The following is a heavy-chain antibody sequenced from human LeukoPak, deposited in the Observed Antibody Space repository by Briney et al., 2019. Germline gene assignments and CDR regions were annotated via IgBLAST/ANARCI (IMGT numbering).Heavy chain of an antibody. CDR2: INPNSGGT. Sequence: ASVKVSCKASGYTFTGYYMHWVRQAPGQGLEWMGWINPNSGGTNYAQKFQGRVTMTRDTSISTAYMELSSLRSEDTAVYYCASTYYYDSSGYGSLDYWGQGTLVTVSS. J-gene: IGHJ4*02. V-gene: IGHV1-2*02. D-gene: IGHD3-22*01. CDR1: GYTFTGYY. CDR3: ASTYYYDSSGYGSLDY.